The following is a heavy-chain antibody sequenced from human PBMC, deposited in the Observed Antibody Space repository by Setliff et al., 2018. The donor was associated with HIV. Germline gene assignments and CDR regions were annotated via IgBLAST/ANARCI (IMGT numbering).Heavy chain of an antibody. J-gene: IGHJ5*01. CDR1: GGSISSYY. V-gene: IGHV4-59*01. CDR2: IYTSGST. Sequence: SETLSLTCTVSGGSISSYYWSWIRQPPGKGLEWIGYIYTSGSTNYNPSLKSRVTILVDTSKNQFSLKLSSVTAADTAVYYCARQGSWLDSWGQGTLVTVSS. D-gene: IGHD2-15*01. CDR3: ARQGSWLDS.